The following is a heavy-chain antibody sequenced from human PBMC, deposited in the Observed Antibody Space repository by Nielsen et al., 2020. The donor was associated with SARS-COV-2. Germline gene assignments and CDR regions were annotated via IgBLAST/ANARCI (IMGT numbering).Heavy chain of an antibody. D-gene: IGHD3-16*01. CDR1: AFTFSTYW. CDR3: VRGLQVPNGLAHR. J-gene: IGHJ4*02. CDR2: INSDGSST. V-gene: IGHV3-74*01. Sequence: GGSLRLSCAASAFTFSTYWMHWVRHAPGKGLVWVSRINSDGSSTSYADSVKGRFTISRDNAKNTLYLQMNSLRAEDTAVYYCVRGLQVPNGLAHRWGQGTLVTVSS.